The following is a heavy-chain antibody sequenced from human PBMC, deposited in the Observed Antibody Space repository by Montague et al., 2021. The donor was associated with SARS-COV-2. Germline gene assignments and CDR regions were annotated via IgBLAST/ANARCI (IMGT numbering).Heavy chain of an antibody. CDR2: ISGSGGTT. D-gene: IGHD1-26*01. Sequence: SLRLSCAASGFTFSYYAMSWVRQAPGKGLEWVSTISGSGGTTYYADSVKGRFTISRDNSKNTLYLRMNSLRAEDTAIYYCARKGSGRSDLAYWGQGTLVTVSS. CDR1: GFTFSYYA. CDR3: ARKGSGRSDLAY. V-gene: IGHV3-23*01. J-gene: IGHJ4*02.